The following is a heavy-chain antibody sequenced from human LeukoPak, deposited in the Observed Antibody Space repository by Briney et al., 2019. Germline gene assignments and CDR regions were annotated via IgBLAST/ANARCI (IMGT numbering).Heavy chain of an antibody. J-gene: IGHJ4*02. CDR3: ARAGYSSSWIGYYFDY. CDR1: GYSISSGYY. D-gene: IGHD6-13*01. Sequence: SETLSLTCTVSGYSISSGYYWGWIRQPPGKGLEWIGSIYHSGSTNYNPSLKSRVTISVDTSKNQFSLKLSSVTAADTAVYYCARAGYSSSWIGYYFDYWGQGTLVTVSS. CDR2: IYHSGST. V-gene: IGHV4-38-2*02.